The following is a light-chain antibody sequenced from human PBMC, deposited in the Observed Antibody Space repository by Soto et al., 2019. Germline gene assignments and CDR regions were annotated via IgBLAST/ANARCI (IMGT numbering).Light chain of an antibody. CDR1: SNDIGRYNL. CDR3: CSYTHINTPGWL. CDR2: EVF. Sequence: QSVLTQPASVSGSPGQSITFSCTGTSNDIGRYNLVSWFQQHPGKAPKLIIYEVFKRPSGLFDRFSGSKSGTAASLTISGLQAEDEADYYCCSYTHINTPGWLFGGGTKVTVL. J-gene: IGLJ3*02. V-gene: IGLV2-23*02.